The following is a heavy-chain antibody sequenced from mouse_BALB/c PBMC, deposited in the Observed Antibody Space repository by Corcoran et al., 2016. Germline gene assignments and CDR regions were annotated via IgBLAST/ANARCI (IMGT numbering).Heavy chain of an antibody. D-gene: IGHD2-1*01. Sequence: VQLHQSRPELVKPGASVKISCQTSGYTFTKYTMHWVKQSHGKSLDGIGGISPNNGGTAFNQKFKGKATLTCDKSSSTAYMELRSLSSEDSAVYYCARFYYGFLFAYWGQRILVTVSA. J-gene: IGHJ3*01. CDR1: GYTFTKYT. CDR2: ISPNNGGT. CDR3: ARFYYGFLFAY. V-gene: IGHV1-18*01.